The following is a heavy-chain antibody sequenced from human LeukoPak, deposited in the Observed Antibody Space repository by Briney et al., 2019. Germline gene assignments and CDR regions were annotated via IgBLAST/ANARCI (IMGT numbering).Heavy chain of an antibody. CDR2: IDHSGST. D-gene: IGHD3-3*01. Sequence: SETLSLTCAVYGGSFSGYYWSWIRQPPGEGLEWIGEIDHSGSTNYNPSLKSRVTISVDTSKNQFSLKLSSVTAADTAVYYCARVGYDFWSGHFPRYMDVWGKGTTVTVSS. CDR1: GGSFSGYY. CDR3: ARVGYDFWSGHFPRYMDV. V-gene: IGHV4-34*01. J-gene: IGHJ6*03.